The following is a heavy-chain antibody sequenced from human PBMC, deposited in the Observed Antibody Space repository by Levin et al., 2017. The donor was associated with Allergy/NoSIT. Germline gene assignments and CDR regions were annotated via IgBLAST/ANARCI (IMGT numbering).Heavy chain of an antibody. J-gene: IGHJ4*02. Sequence: SCAASGFTFSSYWMSWARQAPGKGLEWVANIKQDGSEKYYVDSVKGRFTISRDNAKNSLYLQMNSLRAEDTAVYYCARDDPEPVVVPAAPFDYWGQGTLVTVSS. CDR3: ARDDPEPVVVPAAPFDY. V-gene: IGHV3-7*04. CDR1: GFTFSSYW. CDR2: IKQDGSEK. D-gene: IGHD2-2*01.